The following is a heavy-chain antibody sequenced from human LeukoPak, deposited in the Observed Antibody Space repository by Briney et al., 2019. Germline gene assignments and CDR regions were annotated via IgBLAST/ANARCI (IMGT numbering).Heavy chain of an antibody. D-gene: IGHD3-3*02. V-gene: IGHV3-23*01. CDR2: ISGSGGNT. Sequence: PGGSLRLSGAASGFTCSTYTMSWVRQAPGKGLEWVSAISGSGGNTYYADSVKGRFTISRVNSKNTLYLQMDSLRADDTAVYYCAKAAFSRTSYFDYWGQGTLVTASS. CDR3: AKAAFSRTSYFDY. CDR1: GFTCSTYT. J-gene: IGHJ4*02.